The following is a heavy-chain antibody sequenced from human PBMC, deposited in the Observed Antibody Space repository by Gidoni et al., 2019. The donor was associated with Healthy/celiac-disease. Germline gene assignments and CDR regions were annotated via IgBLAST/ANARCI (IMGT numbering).Heavy chain of an antibody. CDR1: GLTFSSYD. V-gene: IGHV3-13*01. D-gene: IGHD3-10*01. CDR3: ARDRGQLGMDV. J-gene: IGHJ6*02. Sequence: EVQLVESGGGLVQTGGSRRGSGAASGLTFSSYDMHWVRQAAGKGLGWVSSIGTAGDTYYPGSVKGRFTISRENAKNSLYLQMNSLRAGDTAVYYCARDRGQLGMDVWGQGPTVTVSS. CDR2: IGTAGDT.